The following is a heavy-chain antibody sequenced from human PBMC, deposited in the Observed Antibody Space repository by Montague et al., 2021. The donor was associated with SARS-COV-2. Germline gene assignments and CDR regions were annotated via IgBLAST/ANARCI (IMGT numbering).Heavy chain of an antibody. V-gene: IGHV3-74*01. D-gene: IGHD3-10*01. CDR3: ARYYVSGIYGFDL. Sequence: SLRLSCAASGFTLSSYWMHWVRQAPGKGLVWVSRINSNGSNTNYADSVKGRFTISRDNAKNKLYLQMISLRAEDTAVYYCARYYVSGIYGFDLWGQGTMVTVSS. J-gene: IGHJ3*01. CDR1: GFTLSSYW. CDR2: INSNGSNT.